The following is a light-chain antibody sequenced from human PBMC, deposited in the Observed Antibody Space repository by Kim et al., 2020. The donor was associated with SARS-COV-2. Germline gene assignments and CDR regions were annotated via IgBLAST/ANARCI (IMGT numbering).Light chain of an antibody. CDR2: QDS. V-gene: IGLV3-1*01. CDR1: KLGDKY. Sequence: VSPGQTASITCSGDKLGDKYACWYQQKPGQSPVVVIYQDSKRPSGIPERFSGSNSGNTATLTISGTQAMGEADYYCQAWDSSTGVFGGGTQLTVL. CDR3: QAWDSSTGV. J-gene: IGLJ3*02.